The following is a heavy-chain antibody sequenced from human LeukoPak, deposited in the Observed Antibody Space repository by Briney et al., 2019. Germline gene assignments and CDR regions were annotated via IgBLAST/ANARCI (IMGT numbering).Heavy chain of an antibody. CDR1: GGTFSSYA. CDR2: IIPIFGTA. CDR3: AREFDYYDSSGYHRWRALDY. D-gene: IGHD3-22*01. V-gene: IGHV1-69*13. Sequence: SVKVSCKASGGTFSSYATSWVRQAPGQGLEWMGGIIPIFGTANYAQKFPGKVTITADEPTSTAYMELSSLRSEDTAVYYCAREFDYYDSSGYHRWRALDYWGQGTLVTVSS. J-gene: IGHJ4*02.